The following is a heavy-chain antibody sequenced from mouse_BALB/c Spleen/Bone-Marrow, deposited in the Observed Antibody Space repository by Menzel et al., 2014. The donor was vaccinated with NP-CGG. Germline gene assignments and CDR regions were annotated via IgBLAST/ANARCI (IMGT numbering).Heavy chain of an antibody. CDR3: AKFIYGSSYIVDF. CDR2: ISPSNGRT. J-gene: IGHJ4*01. V-gene: IGHV1S81*02. Sequence: QVQLQQSGAELVKPGASVKLSCKASGYTFTGYWMHWVKQSPGQGLEWIGEISPSNGRTNYNEKFKSMATLTVDKSSSTAYMKLSSLTSADTAVIYCAKFIYGSSYIVDFWGQGTSVTVSS. D-gene: IGHD1-1*01. CDR1: GYTFTGYW.